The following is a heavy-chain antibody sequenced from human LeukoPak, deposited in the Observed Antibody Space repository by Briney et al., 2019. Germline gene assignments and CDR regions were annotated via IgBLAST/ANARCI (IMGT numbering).Heavy chain of an antibody. J-gene: IGHJ4*02. CDR3: AGSGYSTFDY. D-gene: IGHD3-3*01. V-gene: IGHV4-38-2*01. CDR2: LYQTDST. Sequence: SETLSLTCAVSGYSISSGYYWGWIRQPPGKGLEWTGSLYQTDSTYYSPSLKSRVTISIDTSKNQFSLKLGSVTAADTAVYYCAGSGYSTFDYWGQGTLVTVSS. CDR1: GYSISSGYY.